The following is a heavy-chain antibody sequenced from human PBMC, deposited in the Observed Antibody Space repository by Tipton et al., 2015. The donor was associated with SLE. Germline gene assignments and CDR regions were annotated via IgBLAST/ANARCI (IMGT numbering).Heavy chain of an antibody. V-gene: IGHV4-31*03. D-gene: IGHD2-2*01. Sequence: TLSLTCTVSGGSISSGSFFWSWIRQHPGKGLEWIGYFYSSGNTYYNPSLKSRLSISVDTSKNQFSLIVSSVTAADTAVYYCARSIVVVPAFDFWGQGTLVTVSS. J-gene: IGHJ4*02. CDR2: FYSSGNT. CDR3: ARSIVVVPAFDF. CDR1: GGSISSGSFF.